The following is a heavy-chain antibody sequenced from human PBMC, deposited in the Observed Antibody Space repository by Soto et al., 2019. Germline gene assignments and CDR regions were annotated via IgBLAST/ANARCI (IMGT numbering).Heavy chain of an antibody. D-gene: IGHD6-13*01. V-gene: IGHV3-23*01. Sequence: PGGSLRLSCAASGFTFSNYVMNWVRQAPGKGLEWVSVISGDSGLSYYADSVRGRFTISRDNSKNTLYLQMNSLRVEDTAIYYWAKRLTAPGPAGRAGWAQGTALPVSS. CDR1: GFTFSNYV. CDR3: AKRLTAPGPAGRAG. J-gene: IGHJ6*02. CDR2: ISGDSGLS.